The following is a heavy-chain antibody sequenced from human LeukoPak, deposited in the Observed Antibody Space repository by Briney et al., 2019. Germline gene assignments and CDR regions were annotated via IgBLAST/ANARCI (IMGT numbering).Heavy chain of an antibody. J-gene: IGHJ6*03. Sequence: PSETLSLTCAVYGGSFSGHYWSWIRQPPGKGLEWIGEINHSGSTNYNPSLKSRVTISVDTSKNQFSLKLSSVTAADTAVYYCARYFWSGYHYYYYYMDVWGKGTTVTVSS. CDR2: INHSGST. V-gene: IGHV4-34*01. CDR3: ARYFWSGYHYYYYYMDV. CDR1: GGSFSGHY. D-gene: IGHD3-3*01.